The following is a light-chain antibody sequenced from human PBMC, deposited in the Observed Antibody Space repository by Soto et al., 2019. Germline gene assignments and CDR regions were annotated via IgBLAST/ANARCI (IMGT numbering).Light chain of an antibody. CDR2: EGS. Sequence: QSALTQPASVSGSPGRSITISCTGTSSDVGSYDLVSWYQHHPVKAPKLMIYEGSKRPSGVSNRFSGSKSGNTASLTISGLQAEDEADYYCCSYAGSSTWVFGGGTKLTVL. J-gene: IGLJ3*02. CDR1: SSDVGSYDL. V-gene: IGLV2-23*01. CDR3: CSYAGSSTWV.